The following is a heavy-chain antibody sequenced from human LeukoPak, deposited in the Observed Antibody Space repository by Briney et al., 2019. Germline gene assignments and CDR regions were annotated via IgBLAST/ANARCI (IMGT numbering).Heavy chain of an antibody. Sequence: GGSLRLSCVASRFTLSTYGMHWVRQAPGKGLEWVAFIRYDGSDKFYGDSVKGRFTTSRDNSKNTLYLQMSRLRVEDTAVYYCAKDLDCSGGTCHKAFDCWGQGTLVTVSS. CDR3: AKDLDCSGGTCHKAFDC. CDR2: IRYDGSDK. D-gene: IGHD2-15*01. J-gene: IGHJ4*02. V-gene: IGHV3-30*02. CDR1: RFTLSTYG.